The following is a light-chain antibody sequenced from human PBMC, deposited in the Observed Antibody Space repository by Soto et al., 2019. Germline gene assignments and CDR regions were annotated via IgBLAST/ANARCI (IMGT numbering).Light chain of an antibody. CDR2: DAS. J-gene: IGKJ4*01. V-gene: IGKV3-20*01. CDR1: QSVASNY. Sequence: EIVLTQSPGTLSLSPGERATLSCRASQSVASNYLGWYQQKPGQAPRVLIFDASIRATGIPDRFSASGSGSDFTLTISRLEPDDFAVYYCHQYDSLPLTFSGGTKVDIK. CDR3: HQYDSLPLT.